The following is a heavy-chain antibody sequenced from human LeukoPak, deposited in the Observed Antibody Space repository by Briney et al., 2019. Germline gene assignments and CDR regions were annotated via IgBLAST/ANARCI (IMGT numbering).Heavy chain of an antibody. J-gene: IGHJ5*02. V-gene: IGHV1-69-2*01. CDR3: ATASVYCSSTSCYGGFDP. Sequence: VKVSCKVSGYTFTDYYMHWVQQAPGKGLEWMGLVDPEDGETIYAEKFQGRVTITADTSTDTAYMELSSLRSEDTAVYYCATASVYCSSTSCYGGFDPWGQGTLVTVSS. CDR1: GYTFTDYY. CDR2: VDPEDGET. D-gene: IGHD2-2*01.